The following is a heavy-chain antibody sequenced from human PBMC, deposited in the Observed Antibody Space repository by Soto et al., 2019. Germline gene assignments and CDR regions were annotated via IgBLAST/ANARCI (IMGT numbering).Heavy chain of an antibody. CDR2: ISAYIGKT. Sequence: GASVKVSCKASGYTFSSYGIGWVRQAPGQGLEWMGWISAYIGKTHYSQNFQGKVTMTTDTSTSTAYMELRTLRSDDTAVYYCAKADSNYAGRFSYYYMDVWGNGTPVTVSS. V-gene: IGHV1-18*04. J-gene: IGHJ6*03. CDR1: GYTFSSYG. D-gene: IGHD4-4*01. CDR3: AKADSNYAGRFSYYYMDV.